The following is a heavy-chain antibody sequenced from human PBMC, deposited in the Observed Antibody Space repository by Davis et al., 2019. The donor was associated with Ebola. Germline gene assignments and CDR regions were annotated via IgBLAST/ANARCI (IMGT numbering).Heavy chain of an antibody. Sequence: SVKVSCKASGGTFSSYAISWVRQAPGQGLEWMGGIIPIFGTANYAQKFQGRVTITADESASTAYMELSSLRSEDTAVYYCARDRVYSSGYDYWGQGTLVTVSS. CDR3: ARDRVYSSGYDY. J-gene: IGHJ4*02. CDR1: GGTFSSYA. D-gene: IGHD6-19*01. CDR2: IIPIFGTA. V-gene: IGHV1-69*13.